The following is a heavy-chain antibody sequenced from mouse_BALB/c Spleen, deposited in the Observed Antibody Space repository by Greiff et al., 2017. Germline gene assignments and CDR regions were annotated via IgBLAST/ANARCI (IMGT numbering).Heavy chain of an antibody. D-gene: IGHD5-1*01. J-gene: IGHJ4*01. CDR3: ARGASVPYAMDY. V-gene: IGHV5-4*02. CDR1: GFTFSDYY. CDR2: ISDGGSYT. Sequence: DVMLVESGGGLVKPGGSLKLSCAASGFTFSDYYMYWVRQTPEKRLEWVATISDGGSYTYYPDSVKGRFTISRDNAKNNLYLQMSSLKSEDTAMYYCARGASVPYAMDYWGQGTSVTVSS.